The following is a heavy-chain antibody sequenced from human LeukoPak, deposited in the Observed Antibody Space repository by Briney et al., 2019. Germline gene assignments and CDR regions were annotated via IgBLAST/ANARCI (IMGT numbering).Heavy chain of an antibody. CDR1: GFTFDDYA. CDR3: AKDRSGNSYGHFDY. D-gene: IGHD3-10*01. Sequence: QPGGSLRLSCAASGFTFDDYAMHWVRQAPGEGLEWVSLISWGGGSTYYADSVKGRFTISRDNSKNSLYLHMNSLRAEDTALYYCAKDRSGNSYGHFDYWGQGTLVTVSS. V-gene: IGHV3-43D*04. J-gene: IGHJ4*02. CDR2: ISWGGGST.